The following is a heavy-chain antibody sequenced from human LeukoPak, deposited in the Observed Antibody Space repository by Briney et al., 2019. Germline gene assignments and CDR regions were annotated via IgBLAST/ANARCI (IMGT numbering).Heavy chain of an antibody. CDR2: ISYDGSNK. V-gene: IGHV3-30-3*01. CDR1: GFTFSSYA. J-gene: IGHJ6*02. Sequence: PGGSLRLSCAASGFTFSSYAMHWVRQAPVKVLEWVAVISYDGSNKYYADSVKGRFTISRDNSKNTLYLQMNSLRAEDTAVYYCAKDPLVTPYYYYYGMDVWGQGTTVTVSS. CDR3: AKDPLVTPYYYYYGMDV. D-gene: IGHD2-21*02.